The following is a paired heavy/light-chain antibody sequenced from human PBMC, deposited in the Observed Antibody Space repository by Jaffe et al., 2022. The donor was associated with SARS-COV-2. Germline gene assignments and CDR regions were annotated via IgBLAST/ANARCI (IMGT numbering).Light chain of an antibody. CDR3: GTWDSSLSTWV. CDR1: SSNIGNNY. V-gene: IGLV1-51*02. CDR2: ENN. Sequence: QSVLTQPPSVSAAPGQKVTISCSGSSSNIGNNYVSWYQQLPGTAPKLLIYENNKRPSGIPDRFSGSKSGTSATLGITGLQTGDEADYYCGTWDSSLSTWVFGGGTKLTVL. J-gene: IGLJ3*02.
Heavy chain of an antibody. Sequence: QVQLVESGGGLVKPGGSLRLSCAASGFTFSDYYMSWIRQAPGKGLEWVSYISSSSSYTNYADSVKGRFTISRDNAKNSLYLQMNSLRAEDTAVYYCARTQGYCSGGSCLQIPHDAFDIWGQGTMVTVSS. J-gene: IGHJ3*02. D-gene: IGHD2-15*01. V-gene: IGHV3-11*06. CDR1: GFTFSDYY. CDR2: ISSSSSYT. CDR3: ARTQGYCSGGSCLQIPHDAFDI.